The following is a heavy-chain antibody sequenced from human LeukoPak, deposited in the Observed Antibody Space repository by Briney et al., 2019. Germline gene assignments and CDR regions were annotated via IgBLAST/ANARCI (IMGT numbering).Heavy chain of an antibody. CDR1: GFTFSNYW. CDR2: IKQDGSEN. D-gene: IGHD6-19*01. Sequence: GGSLRLSCAASGFTFSNYWMSWVRQAPGKGLEWVANIKQDGSENYYEDSVKGRFTISRDNAKNSLYLQMNSLRAEDTAVYYCARGSGWYFPWGQGTLVTVSS. CDR3: ARGSGWYFP. J-gene: IGHJ5*02. V-gene: IGHV3-7*01.